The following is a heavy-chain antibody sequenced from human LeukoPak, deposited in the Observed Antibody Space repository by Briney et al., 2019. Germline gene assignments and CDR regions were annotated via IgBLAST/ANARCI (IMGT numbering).Heavy chain of an antibody. J-gene: IGHJ4*02. Sequence: APGNASCKPAEHTFSSSVTNSGPQSTRQQRECLGWFNPITGVTNYAQKFQGRITMTRDTSIRTTYMELSSLRSEDTGVYYCARDTPNLNIWLGELYLWGQGTLVTVSS. CDR3: ARDTPNLNIWLGELYL. V-gene: IGHV1-2*02. CDR1: EHTFSSSV. D-gene: IGHD3-10*01. CDR2: FNPITGVT.